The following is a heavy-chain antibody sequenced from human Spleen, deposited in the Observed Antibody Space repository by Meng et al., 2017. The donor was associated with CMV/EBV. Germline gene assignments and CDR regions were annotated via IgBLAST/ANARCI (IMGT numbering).Heavy chain of an antibody. D-gene: IGHD6-19*01. J-gene: IGHJ4*02. CDR2: TYYRSKWYN. Sequence: VPLQHAHPGLVHPSQTLSLTCASAVDSVSSNIAAWNWIRQSPSRGLEWLGRTYYRSKWYNDYAVSVKSRITINPDTSKNQFSLQLNSVTPEDTAVYYCARFLAVAGRLDYWGQGTLVTVSS. CDR3: ARFLAVAGRLDY. CDR1: VDSVSSNIAA. V-gene: IGHV6-1*01.